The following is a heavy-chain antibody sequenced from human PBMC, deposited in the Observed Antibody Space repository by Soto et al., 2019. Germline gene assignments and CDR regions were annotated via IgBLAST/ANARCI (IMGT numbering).Heavy chain of an antibody. CDR1: GDTFKNCV. CDR2: IIPLFGTT. V-gene: IGHV1-69*05. CDR3: AAELGFGKLSVV. D-gene: IGHD3-10*01. Sequence: SVKVSCKASGDTFKNCVISWVRQAPGQGLEWMGEIIPLFGTTDFAQRFQGRLTITTDESTTTAYMELSRLRSEDTATYYCAAELGFGKLSVVWGQGTTVTVSS. J-gene: IGHJ6*02.